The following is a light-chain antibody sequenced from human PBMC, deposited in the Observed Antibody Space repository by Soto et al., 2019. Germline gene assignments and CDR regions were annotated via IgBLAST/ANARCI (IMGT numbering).Light chain of an antibody. Sequence: QSALTKPASVSGSPGQSITISCTGTSSDVGGYNYISWYQQHPGKAPKLMIYEVSNRPSGVSNRFSGSKSGNTASLTISGLQAEDEADYYCSSYTSSSIFFGGGTQLTVL. CDR2: EVS. CDR3: SSYTSSSIF. V-gene: IGLV2-14*01. CDR1: SSDVGGYNY. J-gene: IGLJ2*01.